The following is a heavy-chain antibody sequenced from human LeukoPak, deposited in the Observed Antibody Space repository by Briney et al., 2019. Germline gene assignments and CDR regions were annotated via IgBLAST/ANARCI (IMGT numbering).Heavy chain of an antibody. CDR3: ARVRPYYYDTSSSYYFDS. Sequence: PSETLSLTCTVSGVSISSSYSYWGWIRQPPGMGLEWIGSIYYTGNTYYNASLKSRVTISVDTSKKQFSLKLSSVTAADMAIYYCARVRPYYYDTSSSYYFDSWGQGTLVTVSS. CDR1: GVSISSSYSY. CDR2: IYYTGNT. D-gene: IGHD3-22*01. V-gene: IGHV4-39*07. J-gene: IGHJ4*02.